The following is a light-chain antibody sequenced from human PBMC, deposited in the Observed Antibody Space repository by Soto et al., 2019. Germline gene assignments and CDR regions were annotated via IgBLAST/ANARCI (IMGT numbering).Light chain of an antibody. CDR2: DVA. CDR3: SSYASTSTPVV. V-gene: IGLV2-14*03. Sequence: QPVLTQPASVSGSPGQSITISCTGTSSDVGGYNFVSWYQHYPGKAPKLVIYDVAYRPSGVSSRFSGSKSGNTASLTISGLQAEDEADYFCSSYASTSTPVVFGGGTKLTVL. J-gene: IGLJ3*02. CDR1: SSDVGGYNF.